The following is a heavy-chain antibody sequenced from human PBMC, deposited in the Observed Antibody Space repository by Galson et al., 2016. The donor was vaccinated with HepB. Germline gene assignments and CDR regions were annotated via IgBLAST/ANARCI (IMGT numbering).Heavy chain of an antibody. V-gene: IGHV3-53*01. CDR1: GFTVSIDY. CDR2: IYRGGNT. D-gene: IGHD3-16*01. J-gene: IGHJ3*02. Sequence: SLRLSCAPSGFTVSIDYMTWVRQAPGKGLEWVSLIYRGGNTYYADSVRGRLTASRDDSKNTVSLKMSSLRPEDKAVYFCATGGGNTDGLRSDGVDIWGQGTGVTVSS. CDR3: ATGGGNTDGLRSDGVDI.